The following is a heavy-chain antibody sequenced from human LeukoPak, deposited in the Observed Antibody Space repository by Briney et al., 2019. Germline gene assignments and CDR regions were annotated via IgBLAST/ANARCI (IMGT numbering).Heavy chain of an antibody. CDR2: ISGDGGST. V-gene: IGHV3-43*02. Sequence: PGVSLRLSCAASGFTFVDYAMHWVRQAPGKGLERVSLISGDGGSTYYADSVKGRFTISRDNSKNSLYLQMNSLRTEDTALYYCAKDMQVGPYYYDSSGLAGYWGQGTLVTVSS. D-gene: IGHD3-22*01. J-gene: IGHJ4*02. CDR1: GFTFVDYA. CDR3: AKDMQVGPYYYDSSGLAGY.